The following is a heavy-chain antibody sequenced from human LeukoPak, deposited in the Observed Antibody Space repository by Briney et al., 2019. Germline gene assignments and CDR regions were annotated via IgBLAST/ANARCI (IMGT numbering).Heavy chain of an antibody. Sequence: PGGSLRLSCAASGFTFSSYGMHWVRQAPGRGLEWVAVISYDGSNKYYADSVKGRFTISRDNSKNTLYLQMNSLRAEDTAVYYCARDCYGSGSYYNPHFDYWGQGTLVTVSS. CDR1: GFTFSSYG. CDR3: ARDCYGSGSYYNPHFDY. J-gene: IGHJ4*02. CDR2: ISYDGSNK. D-gene: IGHD3-10*01. V-gene: IGHV3-30*03.